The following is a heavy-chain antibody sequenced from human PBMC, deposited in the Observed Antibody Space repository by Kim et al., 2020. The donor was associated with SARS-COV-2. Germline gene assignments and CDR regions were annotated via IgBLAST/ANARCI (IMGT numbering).Heavy chain of an antibody. J-gene: IGHJ4*02. CDR1: GFTFSSYA. Sequence: GGSLRLSCSASGFTFSSYAMHWVRQAPGKGLEYVSAISSNGGSTYYADSVKGRFTISRDNSKNTLYLQMSSLRAEDTAVYYCVKDLWILSRQTDILTGSDYWGQGTLVTVSS. D-gene: IGHD3-9*01. CDR2: ISSNGGST. V-gene: IGHV3-64D*09. CDR3: VKDLWILSRQTDILTGSDY.